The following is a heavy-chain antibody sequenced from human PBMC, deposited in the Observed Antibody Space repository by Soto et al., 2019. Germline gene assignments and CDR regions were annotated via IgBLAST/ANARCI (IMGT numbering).Heavy chain of an antibody. J-gene: IGHJ2*01. CDR2: ISYDGSNK. V-gene: IGHV3-30-3*01. D-gene: IGHD2-21*02. CDR1: GFTFSSYA. CDR3: ARDMAVVTPSPSCWYFDL. Sequence: QVQLVESGGGVVQPGRSLRLSCAASGFTFSSYAMHWVRQAPGKGLEWVAVISYDGSNKYYADSVKGRFTISRDNSKNTLYLQMNSLRAEDTAVYYCARDMAVVTPSPSCWYFDLWGRGTLVTVSS.